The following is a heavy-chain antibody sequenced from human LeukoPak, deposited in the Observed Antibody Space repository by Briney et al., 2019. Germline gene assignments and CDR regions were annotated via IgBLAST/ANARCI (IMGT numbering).Heavy chain of an antibody. J-gene: IGHJ4*02. V-gene: IGHV3-74*01. CDR1: GFTFSSHW. D-gene: IGHD3-10*01. Sequence: GGSLRLSCAASGFTFSSHWMHWVRQAPGKGLVWVSRSNSDGSSTSYGDSVKGRFTISSDNAKNTLYLQMNSLRAEDTAVYYCSRGPGVAGRFFVGDQWGQGTLVTVSS. CDR2: SNSDGSST. CDR3: SRGPGVAGRFFVGDQ.